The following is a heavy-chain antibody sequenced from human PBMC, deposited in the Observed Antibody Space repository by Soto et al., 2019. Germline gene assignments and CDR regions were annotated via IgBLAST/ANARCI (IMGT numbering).Heavy chain of an antibody. CDR3: AKDRGGDCPDNSCYFGADY. J-gene: IGHJ4*02. CDR1: GFTFSSYG. Sequence: GGSLRLSCVGSGFTFSSYGMHWVRQAPGKGLECVAVISDTGSSHYYAASVEGRFTISRENSKNTLSLHMDRLRVEDTAVYYCAKDRGGDCPDNSCYFGADYWGQGT. CDR2: ISDTGSSH. V-gene: IGHV3-30*18. D-gene: IGHD2-2*01.